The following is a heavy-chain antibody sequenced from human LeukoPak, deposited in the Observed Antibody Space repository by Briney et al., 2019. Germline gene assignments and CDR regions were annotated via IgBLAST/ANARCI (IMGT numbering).Heavy chain of an antibody. CDR1: GGSISSSSSIC. Sequence: SETLSLTCAVSGGSISSSSSICWTWVRQPPGKGLEWIGEIYHSGATNYNPSLKCRVTMLLDKSKNQFSLKLNSVTAADTAVYYCARNGGNSDYDYWGQGTLVTVSA. D-gene: IGHD4-23*01. J-gene: IGHJ4*02. CDR3: ARNGGNSDYDY. V-gene: IGHV4-4*02. CDR2: IYHSGAT.